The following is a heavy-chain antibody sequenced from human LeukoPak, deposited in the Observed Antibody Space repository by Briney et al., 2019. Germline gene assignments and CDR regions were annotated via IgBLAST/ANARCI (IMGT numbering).Heavy chain of an antibody. Sequence: ASVKVSCKASGYTFTSYYMHWVRQAPGQGREWMGIINPSGGSTSYAQKFQGRVTMTRDTSTRTVYMELSSLRSEDTAVYYCARVGVRASSGYYAQVDYWGQGTLVTVSS. CDR2: INPSGGST. D-gene: IGHD3-22*01. CDR1: GYTFTSYY. J-gene: IGHJ4*02. CDR3: ARVGVRASSGYYAQVDY. V-gene: IGHV1-46*01.